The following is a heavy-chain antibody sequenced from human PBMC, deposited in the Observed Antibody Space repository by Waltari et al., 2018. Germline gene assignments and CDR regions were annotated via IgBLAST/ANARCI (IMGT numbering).Heavy chain of an antibody. CDR2: INPNSGDT. D-gene: IGHD3-3*01. J-gene: IGHJ4*02. CDR3: ARSGGGTTTFGVAE. CDR1: GYTFTALF. Sequence: QVQLVQSGAEVKKSGASVKVSCKASGYTFTALFLHWVRQAPGQGLGWMGRINPNSGDTSYAQRVQGRVTMTGDTSITTAYMELTGLRSDDTAIYYCARSGGGTTTFGVAEWGQGSLVTVSS. V-gene: IGHV1-2*06.